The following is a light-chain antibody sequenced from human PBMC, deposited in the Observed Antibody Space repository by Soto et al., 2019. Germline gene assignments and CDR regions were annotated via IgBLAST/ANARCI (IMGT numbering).Light chain of an antibody. V-gene: IGKV1-9*01. CDR1: QDVSRF. J-gene: IGKJ3*01. CDR2: AAS. CDR3: QQLNSYVFT. Sequence: DIQLTQSPSFLSASVGDRVTISCRASQDVSRFLAWYQQKPGKAPNLLIYAASTLQSGVPSRFSGSGSGIQFTLTTSSLQPEDFATYYCQQLNSYVFTFGPGTKVDIK.